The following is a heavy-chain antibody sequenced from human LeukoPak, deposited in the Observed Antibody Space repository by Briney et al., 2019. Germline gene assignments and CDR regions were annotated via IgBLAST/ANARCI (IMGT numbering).Heavy chain of an antibody. Sequence: GGSLRLSCAASGFTVSSNYMSWVRQAPGKGLEWVSVIYSGGSTYYADSVKGRFTISRDNSKNTPYLQMNSLRAEDTAVYYCARGLEYDILTGYHYGMDVWGKGTTVTVSS. CDR3: ARGLEYDILTGYHYGMDV. V-gene: IGHV3-53*01. CDR1: GFTVSSNY. D-gene: IGHD3-9*01. CDR2: IYSGGST. J-gene: IGHJ6*04.